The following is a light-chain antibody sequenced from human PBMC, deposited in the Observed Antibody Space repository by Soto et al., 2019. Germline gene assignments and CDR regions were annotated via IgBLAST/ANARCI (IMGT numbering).Light chain of an antibody. CDR3: AAWDDSLRRRV. J-gene: IGLJ2*01. CDR1: SANIGSNP. CDR2: SDN. Sequence: QSVLTQPPSASGTPGQRVTISCSGSSANIGSNPVSWYQQLPGTAPKSLIYSDNQRPSGVPDRISGSRSGTSASLAISGLQSEDEAEYYCAAWDDSLRRRVFGGGTKLTVL. V-gene: IGLV1-44*01.